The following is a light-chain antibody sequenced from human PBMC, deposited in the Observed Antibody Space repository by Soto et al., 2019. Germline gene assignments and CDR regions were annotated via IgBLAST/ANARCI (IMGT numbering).Light chain of an antibody. CDR1: QGINNY. V-gene: IGKV1-27*01. J-gene: IGKJ1*01. CDR2: SAS. CDR3: QKYDRAPRT. Sequence: DIQVTQSPSSLSASVVDSVTITCRASQGINNYLAWYQQKPGKVPVLLIYSASTLKSGVPSRFSGRGAGTDFTLTISSLQPEDFATYYCQKYDRAPRTFGQGTKVDI.